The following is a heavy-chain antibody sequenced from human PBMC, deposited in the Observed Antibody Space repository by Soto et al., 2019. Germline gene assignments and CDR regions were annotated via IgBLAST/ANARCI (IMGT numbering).Heavy chain of an antibody. J-gene: IGHJ5*02. D-gene: IGHD6-19*01. Sequence: EASVKVSCKASGYTFTSYYMHWVRQAPGQGLEWMAKLNPSDGSTTYAQKFQGRITMTRDTSTSTVYMELSSLRSEDTAVYYCAREGAVAGTSFDLWGQGTLVTVSS. V-gene: IGHV1-46*01. CDR1: GYTFTSYY. CDR3: AREGAVAGTSFDL. CDR2: LNPSDGST.